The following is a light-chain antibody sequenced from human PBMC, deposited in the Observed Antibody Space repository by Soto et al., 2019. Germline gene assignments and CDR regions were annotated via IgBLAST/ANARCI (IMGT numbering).Light chain of an antibody. Sequence: DIQMTQSPSSLSASVGDRVTITCRASQGISNYLAWYQQKPGKVPRLLIYAASTLQSGVPSRFSGSGSGTDFTLTISSLQADDVVTYYCQKYNSAPQTFGEGTKVEIK. V-gene: IGKV1-27*01. CDR2: AAS. CDR1: QGISNY. CDR3: QKYNSAPQT. J-gene: IGKJ1*01.